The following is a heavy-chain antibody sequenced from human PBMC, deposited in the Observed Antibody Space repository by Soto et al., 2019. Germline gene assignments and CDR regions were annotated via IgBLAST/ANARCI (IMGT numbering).Heavy chain of an antibody. D-gene: IGHD6-19*01. Sequence: EVQLVESGGGSVQPGGSLRLSCAASGFTFSTFSMTWVRQAPGRGLEWISYISGGGRPISYADSVKGRFTIARDNAKNSLYLQVDGLADEDTAVYYCARDLGWAFDSWGQGTLVTVSS. CDR3: ARDLGWAFDS. CDR1: GFTFSTFS. CDR2: ISGGGRPI. V-gene: IGHV3-48*02. J-gene: IGHJ4*02.